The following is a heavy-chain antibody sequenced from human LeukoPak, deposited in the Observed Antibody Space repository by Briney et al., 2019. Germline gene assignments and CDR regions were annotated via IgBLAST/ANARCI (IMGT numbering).Heavy chain of an antibody. J-gene: IGHJ3*01. V-gene: IGHV3-30*02. CDR1: GFTFSSFG. Sequence: GGSLRLSCEASGFTFSSFGMHWVRQAPGKGLEWVAFIRRDGDVIYYADSVKGRFTISRDNSRNMVYLQLNSLRPEDTAVYYCAKDHSGYCSGGSCYPFDVWGQGTMVIVSS. CDR3: AKDHSGYCSGGSCYPFDV. D-gene: IGHD2-15*01. CDR2: IRRDGDVI.